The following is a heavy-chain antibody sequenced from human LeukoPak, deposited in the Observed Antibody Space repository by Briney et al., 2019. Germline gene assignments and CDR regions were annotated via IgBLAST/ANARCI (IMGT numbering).Heavy chain of an antibody. CDR2: IDHGGVT. Sequence: SQTLSLTCTVSGASIDFESYYWSWVRQSAGKGLEWIGRIDHGGVTNYNPSLQSRVTISLDTSRKQFSLKLNSVTAADTAVYYCARGHDYYSEYFQHWGKGTLVSVSS. J-gene: IGHJ1*01. CDR1: GASIDFESYY. CDR3: ARGHDYYSEYFQH. V-gene: IGHV4-61*02. D-gene: IGHD1-26*01.